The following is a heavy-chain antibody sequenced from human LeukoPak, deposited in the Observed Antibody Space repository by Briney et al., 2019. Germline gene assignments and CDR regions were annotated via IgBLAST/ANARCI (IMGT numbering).Heavy chain of an antibody. V-gene: IGHV3-21*01. Sequence: GGSLRLSCAASGFTFSSYSMNWVRQAPGKGLEWVSSISSSSSYIYYADSVKGRFTISRDNAKNSLYLQMNSLRAEDTAVYYCANSKPASSGYYYFDYWGQGTLVTVSS. J-gene: IGHJ4*02. CDR3: ANSKPASSGYYYFDY. CDR1: GFTFSSYS. CDR2: ISSSSSYI. D-gene: IGHD3-22*01.